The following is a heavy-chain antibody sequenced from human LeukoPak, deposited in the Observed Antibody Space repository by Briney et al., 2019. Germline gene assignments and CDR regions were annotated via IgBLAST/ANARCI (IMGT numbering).Heavy chain of an antibody. J-gene: IGHJ6*02. CDR1: GFTSTNYA. CDR3: ARASTVRNYYYGMDV. D-gene: IGHD4-17*01. Sequence: PGGSLRLSCAASGFTSTNYAMNWVRQAPGKGLEWVSVLIGSSGSTDYADSVKGRFTISRDNSKNTLYLQMSSLRAEDTAVYYCARASTVRNYYYGMDVWGQGTTVTVSS. CDR2: LIGSSGST. V-gene: IGHV3-23*01.